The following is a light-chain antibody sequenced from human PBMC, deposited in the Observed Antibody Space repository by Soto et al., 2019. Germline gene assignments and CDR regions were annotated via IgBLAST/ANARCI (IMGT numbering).Light chain of an antibody. Sequence: ETVMTQSPVTLSVSPGDTATLSCRASQRVSSHLAWYQQKPGQAPRLLIYAASTRATGIPVRFSGSGSETEFTLTIRSLQSEDLALYLCHQYNNWPWTVGQGTKVDIX. J-gene: IGKJ1*01. CDR1: QRVSSH. CDR3: HQYNNWPWT. CDR2: AAS. V-gene: IGKV3-15*01.